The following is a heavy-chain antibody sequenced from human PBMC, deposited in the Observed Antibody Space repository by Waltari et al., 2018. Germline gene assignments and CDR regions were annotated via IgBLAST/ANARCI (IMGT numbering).Heavy chain of an antibody. V-gene: IGHV4-34*02. CDR1: GVSLSDYY. J-gene: IGHJ1*01. CDR3: VTGPRDKWVGRYSGEFFHH. CDR2: NNLGEVT. Sequence: QVELQQWGAGLLRPSETLSLTCAVYGVSLSDYYWTWIRQPLGKGLEWIVENNLGEVTYCNPALAGRVTILVDKSKNHFSLHLVSVTAADAARYYCVTGPRDKWVGRYSGEFFHHWGPGTLVTVSS. D-gene: IGHD6-19*01.